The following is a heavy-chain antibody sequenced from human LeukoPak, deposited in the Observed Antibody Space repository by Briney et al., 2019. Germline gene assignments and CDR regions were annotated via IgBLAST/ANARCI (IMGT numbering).Heavy chain of an antibody. D-gene: IGHD5-12*01. CDR2: IPGSGDSA. CDR1: GFTFSSYA. Sequence: PGGSLRLSSAASGFTFSSYAMYWVRQAPGRGLEWVSAIPGSGDSAYYADSVKGRFAISRDNSNNMLYLQMNSLRAEDTAVYYCAKRATMSGATYYFDYWDQGTLVTVSS. J-gene: IGHJ4*02. CDR3: AKRATMSGATYYFDY. V-gene: IGHV3-23*01.